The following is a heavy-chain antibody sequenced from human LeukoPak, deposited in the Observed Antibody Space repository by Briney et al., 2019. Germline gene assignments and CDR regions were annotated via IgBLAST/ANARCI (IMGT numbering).Heavy chain of an antibody. Sequence: GGSLRLSCAASGFTFSSYSMNWVRQAPGKGLEWVSSISSSSSYIYYADSVKGRFTISRANAKNSLYLQMNSLRAEDTAVYYCAKDPTHFRVWDSYDSTRLSSWGQGTLATVSS. CDR3: AKDPTHFRVWDSYDSTRLSS. CDR2: ISSSSSYI. J-gene: IGHJ5*02. CDR1: GFTFSSYS. V-gene: IGHV3-21*01. D-gene: IGHD3-22*01.